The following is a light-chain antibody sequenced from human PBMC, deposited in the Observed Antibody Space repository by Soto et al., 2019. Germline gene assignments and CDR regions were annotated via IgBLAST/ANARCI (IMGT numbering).Light chain of an antibody. J-gene: IGKJ1*01. CDR2: QTS. V-gene: IGKV3D-20*02. Sequence: EAVLTQSPGTLSLSPGERATLSRRASQSVGGSFLAWYQQRPGQAPRLLIYQTSIRAAGIPARFSASGSGTDFTLTISDVQPEDFALYYCHQRQSWPRTFGQGTKVDIK. CDR3: HQRQSWPRT. CDR1: QSVGGSF.